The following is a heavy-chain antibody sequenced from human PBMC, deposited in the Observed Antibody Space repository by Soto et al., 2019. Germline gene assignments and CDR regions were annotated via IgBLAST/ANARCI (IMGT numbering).Heavy chain of an antibody. J-gene: IGHJ4*02. CDR1: GYTFTSHA. D-gene: IGHD3-16*01. Sequence: ASVKVSCKASGYTFTSHAIIWVRQATGQGLEWVGWMNPNGVNTGYAQKFQGRITMTRDTSISTAYMELSSLRSEDTAVYFCARDVIGHDNYETIGYYFDHWGPGTLVTVSS. CDR3: ARDVIGHDNYETIGYYFDH. CDR2: MNPNGVNT. V-gene: IGHV1-8*01.